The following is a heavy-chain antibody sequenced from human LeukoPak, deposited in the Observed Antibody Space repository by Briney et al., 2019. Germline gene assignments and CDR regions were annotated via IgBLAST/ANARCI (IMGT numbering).Heavy chain of an antibody. D-gene: IGHD1-26*01. CDR2: MYYSGTT. CDR1: GDSITNYY. V-gene: IGHV4-59*01. Sequence: PSGTLSLTCSVSGDSITNYYWSWIRQPPGKRPEWLGYMYYSGTTNYNPSLKSRLTISTDVSKNQFSLRLNSVTTADTAVYYCASSVMGATSPSNLDSWGQGILVTVSS. J-gene: IGHJ4*02. CDR3: ASSVMGATSPSNLDS.